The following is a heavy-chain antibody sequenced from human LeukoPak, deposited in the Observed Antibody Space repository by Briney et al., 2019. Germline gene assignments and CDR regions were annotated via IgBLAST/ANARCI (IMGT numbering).Heavy chain of an antibody. Sequence: SVKVSCKASGGTFSSYAISWVRQAPGQGLEWMGGIIPIFGTANYAQKFQGRVTITADESTSTAYMELSSLRSEDTAVYYCALGRIAARLYSPSDPWGQGTLATVSS. V-gene: IGHV1-69*13. CDR1: GGTFSSYA. D-gene: IGHD6-6*01. J-gene: IGHJ5*02. CDR2: IIPIFGTA. CDR3: ALGRIAARLYSPSDP.